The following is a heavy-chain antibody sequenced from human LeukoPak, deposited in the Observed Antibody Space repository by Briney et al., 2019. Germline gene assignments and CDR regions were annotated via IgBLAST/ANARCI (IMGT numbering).Heavy chain of an antibody. V-gene: IGHV4-59*01. Sequence: PSETLSLTCTVSGGSINSYYWTWIRQPPGKGLEWLGYIYYSGSTKYNPSLTSRVTISVDSSKNQFSLKLSSVTAADTAVYYCARESMVYGDYVGGWFDPWGQGTLVTVSS. CDR1: GGSINSYY. CDR3: ARESMVYGDYVGGWFDP. J-gene: IGHJ5*02. CDR2: IYYSGST. D-gene: IGHD4-17*01.